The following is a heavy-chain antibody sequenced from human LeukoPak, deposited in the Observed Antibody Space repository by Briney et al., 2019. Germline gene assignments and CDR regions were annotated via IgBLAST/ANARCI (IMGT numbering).Heavy chain of an antibody. Sequence: PGGSLRLSCAASGFTFEDYGMSWVRQAPGKGLEWVSGINWNGGSTGYVDSVKGRFTISRDNAKNSLYLQMNSLRAEDTALYHCARMSRNYYDSSGYLCYFDYWGQGTLVTVSS. J-gene: IGHJ4*02. V-gene: IGHV3-20*01. CDR2: INWNGGST. CDR3: ARMSRNYYDSSGYLCYFDY. D-gene: IGHD3-22*01. CDR1: GFTFEDYG.